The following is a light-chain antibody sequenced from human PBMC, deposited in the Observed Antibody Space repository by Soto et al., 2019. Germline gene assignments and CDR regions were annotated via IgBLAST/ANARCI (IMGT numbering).Light chain of an antibody. V-gene: IGKV3-20*01. CDR1: QSVSSNY. Sequence: EIVLTQSPGTLSLSPGERDTLSCRASQSVSSNYLAWYQQKPGQAPRLLIYGASSRATGIPDRFSGSGSGTDFTLTISRLEPEDFSVYYCQQYGSSRTFGQGTRLEI. CDR3: QQYGSSRT. CDR2: GAS. J-gene: IGKJ5*01.